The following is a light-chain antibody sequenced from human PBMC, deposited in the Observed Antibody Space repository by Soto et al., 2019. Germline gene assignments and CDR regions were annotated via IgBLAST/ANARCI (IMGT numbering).Light chain of an antibody. J-gene: IGLJ1*01. CDR2: EVS. CDR1: LSDVGGYIY. Sequence: QSALTQPASVSGSPGQSITISCTGTLSDVGGYIYVSWYQQHPGKDPKLMIYEVSNRPSGVSNRFSGSKSGNTASLTLSGLQSEDEAEYYCSSYTSSSTLVVFGTGTKVTVL. V-gene: IGLV2-14*01. CDR3: SSYTSSSTLVV.